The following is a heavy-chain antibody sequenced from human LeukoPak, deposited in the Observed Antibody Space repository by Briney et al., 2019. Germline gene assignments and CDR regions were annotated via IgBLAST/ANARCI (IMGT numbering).Heavy chain of an antibody. J-gene: IGHJ6*03. CDR1: GFTFSSYS. CDR2: ISSSSSYI. D-gene: IGHD4-17*01. CDR3: APDYVRHYYYMDV. Sequence: PGGSLRLSCAASGFTFSSYSMNWVRQAPGKGLEWVSSISSSSSYIYYADSVKGRFTISRDNSKNTLYLQMNSLRAEDTAVYYCAPDYVRHYYYMDVWGKGTTVTVSS. V-gene: IGHV3-21*04.